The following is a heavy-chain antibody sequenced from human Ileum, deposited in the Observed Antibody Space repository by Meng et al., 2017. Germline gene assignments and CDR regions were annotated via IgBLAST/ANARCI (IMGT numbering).Heavy chain of an antibody. J-gene: IGHJ6*02. CDR2: ISAYNGNT. D-gene: IGHD1-26*01. CDR3: ARGGSSGSYLYYYYGMDV. Sequence: ASVKVSCKASGYTFTSYGISWVRQAPGQGLEWMGWISAYNGNTNYAQKLQGRVTMTTDTSTSTAYMELRSLRSDDTAVYYCARGGSSGSYLYYYYGMDVWGQGTTVTVSS. V-gene: IGHV1-18*01. CDR1: GYTFTSYG.